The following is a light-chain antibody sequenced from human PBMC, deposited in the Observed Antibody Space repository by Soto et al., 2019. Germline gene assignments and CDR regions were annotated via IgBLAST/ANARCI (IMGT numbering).Light chain of an antibody. CDR2: GAS. V-gene: IGKV3-20*01. J-gene: IGKJ1*01. CDR1: QSVSSSY. CDR3: QQHGSSPPSWT. Sequence: ETVLTQSPGTLSLSPGERATLFCRASQSVSSSYLAWYQQKPGQAPRLLIYGASSRATGIPDRFSGSGSGTDFPHTISRLEPEDFAVHYCQQHGSSPPSWTFGQGTKVEIK.